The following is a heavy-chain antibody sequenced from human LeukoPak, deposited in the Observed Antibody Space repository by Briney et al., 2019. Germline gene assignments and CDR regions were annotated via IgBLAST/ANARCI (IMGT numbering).Heavy chain of an antibody. J-gene: IGHJ3*02. Sequence: PGGSLRLSCVVSGFTFNRCWMNWVRQAPGKGLEWVANIKQDGREKYYVDSVKGRFTISRDNAKKSLYLEMNSLRAEDKAVYYCARDTARWTGAFDIWGQGTMVTVSS. CDR1: GFTFNRCW. V-gene: IGHV3-7*03. CDR3: ARDTARWTGAFDI. CDR2: IKQDGREK. D-gene: IGHD5-24*01.